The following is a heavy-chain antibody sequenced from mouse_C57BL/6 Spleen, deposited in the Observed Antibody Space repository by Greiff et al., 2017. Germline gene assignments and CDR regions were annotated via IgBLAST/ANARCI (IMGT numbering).Heavy chain of an antibody. Sequence: EVKLVESEGGLVQPGSSMKLSCTASGFTFSDYYMAWVRQVPEKGLEWVANINYDGSSTYYLDSLKSRFIISRDNAKNILYLQMSSLKSEDTATYYCARDYDGDFDDRGQGTTLTVST. CDR1: GFTFSDYY. D-gene: IGHD2-12*01. J-gene: IGHJ2*01. V-gene: IGHV5-16*01. CDR2: INYDGSST. CDR3: ARDYDGDFDD.